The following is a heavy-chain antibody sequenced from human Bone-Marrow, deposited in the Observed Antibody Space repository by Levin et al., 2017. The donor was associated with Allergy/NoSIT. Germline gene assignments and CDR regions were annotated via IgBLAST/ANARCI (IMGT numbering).Heavy chain of an antibody. Sequence: PSQTLSLTCAVYGGSFSGSYWSWIRQPPGKGLEWIGEINHSGSTNYNPSLKSRVTISVDTSKNQFSLKLSSVTAADTAVYYCARGSMVQGVIGYYYYYMDGWGKGTTVTVSS. V-gene: IGHV4-34*01. CDR3: ARGSMVQGVIGYYYYYMDG. D-gene: IGHD3-10*01. J-gene: IGHJ6*03. CDR1: GGSFSGSY. CDR2: INHSGST.